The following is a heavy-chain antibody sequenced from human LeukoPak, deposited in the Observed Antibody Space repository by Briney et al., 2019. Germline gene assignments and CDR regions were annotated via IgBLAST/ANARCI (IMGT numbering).Heavy chain of an antibody. Sequence: QPGGSLRLSCTVSGFTFSSYAMSWVRQAPGKGLEWVSGITGSGDSTYYADSVKGRFTISRDNSRNTLYLQMNSLRAEDTAVYYCANTLVAATRDYWGQGTLVTVSS. CDR3: ANTLVAATRDY. D-gene: IGHD1-26*01. J-gene: IGHJ4*02. V-gene: IGHV3-23*01. CDR1: GFTFSSYA. CDR2: ITGSGDST.